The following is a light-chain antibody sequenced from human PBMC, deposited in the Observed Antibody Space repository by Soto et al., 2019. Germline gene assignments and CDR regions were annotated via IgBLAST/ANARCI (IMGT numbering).Light chain of an antibody. V-gene: IGLV2-23*01. Sequence: QSALTQPASLSGSPGQSITISCTGTSSDIGAYDYVSWFQQHPGKAPRLVIYEDTKRPSGVSDRFSGSKSGNTASLTISGLQTEDEADYHCCSHAGRGTVVFGGGTKLTVL. CDR2: EDT. J-gene: IGLJ2*01. CDR3: CSHAGRGTVV. CDR1: SSDIGAYDY.